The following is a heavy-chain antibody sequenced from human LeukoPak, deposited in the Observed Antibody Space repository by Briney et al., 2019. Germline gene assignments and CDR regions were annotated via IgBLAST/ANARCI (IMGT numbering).Heavy chain of an antibody. CDR2: IWYDGSNK. J-gene: IGHJ4*02. D-gene: IGHD2-15*01. CDR1: GFTFSSYG. Sequence: GRSLRLSCAASGFTFSSYGMHWVRQAPGKGLEWVAVIWYDGSNKYYADSVKGRFTISRENSKNTLYLQMNSLRAEDTAVYYCAKDQGHCSGGSCYSMDYWGQGTLVTVSS. CDR3: AKDQGHCSGGSCYSMDY. V-gene: IGHV3-33*06.